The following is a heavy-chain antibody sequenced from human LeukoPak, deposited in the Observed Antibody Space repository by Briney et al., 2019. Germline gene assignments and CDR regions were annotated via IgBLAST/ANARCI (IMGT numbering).Heavy chain of an antibody. J-gene: IGHJ4*02. D-gene: IGHD3-22*01. CDR3: ANSQMYYYDSSGYLDY. V-gene: IGHV3-23*01. CDR2: ISGSGGST. CDR1: GFTFSSYA. Sequence: PGGSLRLSCAASGFTFSSYAMSWVRQAPGKGLEWVSAISGSGGSTYYADSVKGRFTISRDNSKNTLHLQMNSLRAEDTAVYYCANSQMYYYDSSGYLDYWGQGTLVTVSA.